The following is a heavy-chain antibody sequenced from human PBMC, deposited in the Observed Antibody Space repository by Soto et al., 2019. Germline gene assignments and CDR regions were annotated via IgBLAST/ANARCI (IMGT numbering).Heavy chain of an antibody. D-gene: IGHD6-19*01. J-gene: IGHJ4*02. CDR1: GYTFTSYG. V-gene: IGHV1-18*01. CDR3: ARDRQSIAVAGNFDY. CDR2: ISAYNGNT. Sequence: GASVKVSCKASGYTFTSYGISWVRQAPGQGLEWMGWISAYNGNTNYAQKLQGRVTMTTDTSTSTAYMELRSLRSDDTAVYYCARDRQSIAVAGNFDYWGQGTLVTVSS.